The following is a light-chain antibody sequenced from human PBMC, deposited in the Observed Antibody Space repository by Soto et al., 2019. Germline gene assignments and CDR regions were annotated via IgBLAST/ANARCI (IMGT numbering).Light chain of an antibody. CDR3: QQYQNWPPVT. Sequence: EKVITQSPATLSVSPGEGATLACRASQSVGRFVAWYQQKPGQTPRLLIYDASARATGIPARFSGSGYGTNFTLTIDSLQSEDFAVYYCQQYQNWPPVTFGQGTRM. J-gene: IGKJ1*01. CDR1: QSVGRF. CDR2: DAS. V-gene: IGKV3-15*01.